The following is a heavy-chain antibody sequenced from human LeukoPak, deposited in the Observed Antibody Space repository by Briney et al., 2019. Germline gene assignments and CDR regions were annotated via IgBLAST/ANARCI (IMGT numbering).Heavy chain of an antibody. D-gene: IGHD2-15*01. CDR1: GYTFTSYG. CDR2: INAYNGNT. Sequence: GASVKVSCKASGYTFTSYGINWVRQAPGQGLEWMGWINAYNGNTNYAQKLQGRVTMTTDTSTNTAYMELRSLRSDDTAVYYCARRYCSGGSCYSDGYYGMDVWGQGTTVTVSS. CDR3: ARRYCSGGSCYSDGYYGMDV. J-gene: IGHJ6*02. V-gene: IGHV1-18*01.